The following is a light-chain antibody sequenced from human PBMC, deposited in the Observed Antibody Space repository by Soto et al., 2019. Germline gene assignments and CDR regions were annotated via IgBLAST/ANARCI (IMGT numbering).Light chain of an antibody. CDR3: QLYGKLLET. Sequence: PGKRATLSCRASQSASSYLAWLQQKPGQAPRLLIYDASNRATGIPARFSGSGSGTDFTLTISRLEPEDFVVYFCQLYGKLLETFGQGTRVDIK. CDR1: QSASSY. CDR2: DAS. J-gene: IGKJ1*01. V-gene: IGKV3-11*01.